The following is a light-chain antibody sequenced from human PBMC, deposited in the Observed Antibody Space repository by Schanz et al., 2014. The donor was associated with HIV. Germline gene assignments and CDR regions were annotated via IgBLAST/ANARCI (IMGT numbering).Light chain of an antibody. Sequence: QSVLAQPPSVSGAPGQRVTISCTGTSSNIGAGYDVHWYQLLPGTAPTLLIFDNTNRPSGVPARFSGSKSGSSASLAISGLQADDEADYFCQSFDSSLNGVVFGRGTKLTVL. CDR1: SSNIGAGYD. CDR3: QSFDSSLNGVV. CDR2: DNT. J-gene: IGLJ3*02. V-gene: IGLV1-40*01.